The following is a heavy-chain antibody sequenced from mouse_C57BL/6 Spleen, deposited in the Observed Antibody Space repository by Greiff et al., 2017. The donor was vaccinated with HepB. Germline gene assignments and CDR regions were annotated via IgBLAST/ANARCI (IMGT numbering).Heavy chain of an antibody. CDR2: ISNGGGST. D-gene: IGHD3-3*01. CDR1: GFTFSDYY. J-gene: IGHJ4*01. Sequence: EVKLMESGGGLVQPGGSLKLSCAASGFTFSDYYMYWVRQTPEKRLEWVAYISNGGGSTYYPDTVKGRFTISRDNAKNTLYLKMSRLKSEDTAMYYSARRDERGAMDYWGQGTSVTVSS. V-gene: IGHV5-12*01. CDR3: ARRDERGAMDY.